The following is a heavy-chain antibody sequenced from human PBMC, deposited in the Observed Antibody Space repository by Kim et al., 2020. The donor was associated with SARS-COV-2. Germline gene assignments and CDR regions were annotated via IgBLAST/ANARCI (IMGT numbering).Heavy chain of an antibody. V-gene: IGHV3-23*01. D-gene: IGHD2-2*01. CDR1: GFSFRSYA. Sequence: GGSLRLSCAVSGFSFRSYAMSWVRQAPGKGLEWVSAISGRGGTTHYSDSVKGRFTISRDNTVFLHMNSLKAEDTAVYYCAKDISSDFYGNRAFDYWGQGTLVTVSS. CDR3: AKDISSDFYGNRAFDY. CDR2: ISGRGGTT. J-gene: IGHJ4*02.